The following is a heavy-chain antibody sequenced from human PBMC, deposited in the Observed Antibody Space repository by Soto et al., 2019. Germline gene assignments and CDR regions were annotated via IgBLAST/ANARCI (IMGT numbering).Heavy chain of an antibody. CDR1: GYIFTAYT. D-gene: IGHD6-25*01. CDR3: ARWQRNLDF. J-gene: IGHJ4*02. CDR2: INGGDGNT. Sequence: QVQLVQSGTEVKKPEASVKVSCKVSGYIFTAYTIHWVRQAPGQRLEWLGWINGGDGNTKYSQKFQSRLSITREASARAAYMELSGLMSEDTAVYFCARWQRNLDFWGQGTLVIVSS. V-gene: IGHV1-3*01.